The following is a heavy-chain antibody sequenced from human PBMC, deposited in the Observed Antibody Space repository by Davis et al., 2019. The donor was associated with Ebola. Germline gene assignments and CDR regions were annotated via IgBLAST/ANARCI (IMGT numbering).Heavy chain of an antibody. J-gene: IGHJ4*02. Sequence: KVSCKGSGYNFSKYWIGWVRQMPGRGLEWMGIIYPGDSDTRYSPSFQGQVIISADKSISTAYLQWSSLKASDTAMYYCARQKGTGTTRYFDYWGQGTLVTVSS. CDR3: ARQKGTGTTRYFDY. V-gene: IGHV5-51*01. CDR2: IYPGDSDT. CDR1: GYNFSKYW. D-gene: IGHD1-1*01.